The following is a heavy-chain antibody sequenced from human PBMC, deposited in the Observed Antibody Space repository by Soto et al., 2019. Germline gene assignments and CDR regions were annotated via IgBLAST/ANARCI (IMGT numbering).Heavy chain of an antibody. J-gene: IGHJ6*03. CDR1: GFTFSNAW. Sequence: GGSLRLSCAASGFTFSNAWMSWVRQAPGKGLEWVGRIKSKTDGGTTDYAAPVKGRFTISRDDSKNTLYLQMNSLKTEDTAVYYCTTSSSSSYYYYRDVWGKGTTVTVSS. D-gene: IGHD6-6*01. CDR2: IKSKTDGGTT. CDR3: TTSSSSSYYYYRDV. V-gene: IGHV3-15*01.